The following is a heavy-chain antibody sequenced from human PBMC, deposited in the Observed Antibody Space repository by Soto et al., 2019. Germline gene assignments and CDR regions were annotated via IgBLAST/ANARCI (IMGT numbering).Heavy chain of an antibody. D-gene: IGHD2-2*01. J-gene: IGHJ4*02. CDR2: ISAYNGNT. CDR3: ARDKDIVVVPAEYSPHFDY. CDR1: GYTFTSYG. V-gene: IGHV1-18*04. Sequence: QVQLVQSGAEVKKPGASVKVSCKASGYTFTSYGISWVRQAPGQGLEWMGWISAYNGNTNYAQKLQGRVIMTTDTSTSTAYMELRSLRSDDTAVYYCARDKDIVVVPAEYSPHFDYWGQGTLVTVSS.